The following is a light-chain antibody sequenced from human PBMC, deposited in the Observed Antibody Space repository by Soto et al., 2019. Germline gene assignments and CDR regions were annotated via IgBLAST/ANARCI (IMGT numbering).Light chain of an antibody. CDR3: QQYGSSPRT. CDR1: QTVSSIS. J-gene: IGKJ1*01. CDR2: GAS. V-gene: IGKV3-20*01. Sequence: DIVLTQSPGTLSLSPGERATLSCRASQTVSSISLAWYQQKPGQAPRLLIFGASTRAAGFPDRFSGSGSGTDFTLTIRRLEPEDFAVYYCQQYGSSPRTFGQGTKVEIK.